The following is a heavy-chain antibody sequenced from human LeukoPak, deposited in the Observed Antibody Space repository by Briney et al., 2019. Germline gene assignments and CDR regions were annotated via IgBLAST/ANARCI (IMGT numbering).Heavy chain of an antibody. CDR3: AREGLSSSWPYYYYYYYMDV. J-gene: IGHJ6*03. CDR1: GFTFDTYG. CDR2: ITISGSTI. Sequence: GGSLRLFCAASGFTFDTYGMSWIRQASGKGREWVSYITISGSTIYYADSVKGRFTISRDNAKNSLYLQMNSLRAEDTAVYYCAREGLSSSWPYYYYYYYMDVWGKGTTVTISS. D-gene: IGHD6-13*01. V-gene: IGHV3-48*03.